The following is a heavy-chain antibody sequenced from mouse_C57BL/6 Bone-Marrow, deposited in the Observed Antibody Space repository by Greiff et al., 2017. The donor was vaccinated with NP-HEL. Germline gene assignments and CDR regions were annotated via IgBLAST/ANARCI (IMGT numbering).Heavy chain of an antibody. Sequence: QVQLQQSDAELVKPGASVKISCKVSGYTFTDHTIHWMKQRPEQGLEWIGYIYPRDGSTKYNEMFKGKATLTADKSSSTAYMQLNSLTSEDSAVYFCASHYYGSSYEAYWGQGTLVTVSA. J-gene: IGHJ3*01. CDR3: ASHYYGSSYEAY. CDR2: IYPRDGST. CDR1: GYTFTDHT. D-gene: IGHD1-1*01. V-gene: IGHV1-78*01.